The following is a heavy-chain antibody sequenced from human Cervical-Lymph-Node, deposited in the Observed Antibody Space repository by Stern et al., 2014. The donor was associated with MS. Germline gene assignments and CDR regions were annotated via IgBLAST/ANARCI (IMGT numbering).Heavy chain of an antibody. CDR3: ARDRDYTFDT. Sequence: VQLVEHGIEVKKGGASVRVSCKAYGYTFTSYGISWVRQAPGQGLQWMGWIRANSGKTKLAHEFQYRVTLTRDTSTATAYMDLRTLRPDDMAVYYCARDRDYTFDTWGQGTVVTVS. J-gene: IGHJ3*02. D-gene: IGHD4-11*01. CDR2: IRANSGKT. V-gene: IGHV1-18*03. CDR1: GYTFTSYG.